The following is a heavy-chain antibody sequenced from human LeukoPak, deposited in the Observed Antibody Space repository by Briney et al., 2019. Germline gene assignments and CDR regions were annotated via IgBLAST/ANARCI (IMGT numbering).Heavy chain of an antibody. Sequence: PGGSLRLSCAASGFTFSSYSMNWVRQAPGKGLEWVSYISSSSSTIYYADSVKGRFTISRDNAKNSLYLQMNSLRAEDTAVYYCVRDGYCSSTSCYGFDYWGQGTLVTVSS. V-gene: IGHV3-48*04. CDR1: GFTFSSYS. D-gene: IGHD2-2*03. CDR3: VRDGYCSSTSCYGFDY. J-gene: IGHJ4*02. CDR2: ISSSSSTI.